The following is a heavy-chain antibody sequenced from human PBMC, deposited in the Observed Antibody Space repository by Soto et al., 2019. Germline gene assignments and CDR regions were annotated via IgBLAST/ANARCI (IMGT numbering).Heavy chain of an antibody. CDR3: AREKPYYYDSSGGYWFDP. D-gene: IGHD3-22*01. V-gene: IGHV4-30-4*01. Sequence: SETLSLNCTVSGGSISSGDYYWSWIRQPPGKGLEWIGYIFXSGSPYYNLSLKSRVTISVDTSKNQCSLKLSSVTAADTAVYYCAREKPYYYDSSGGYWFDPGGQGTLVTVSS. CDR2: IFXSGSP. J-gene: IGHJ5*02. CDR1: GGSISSGDYY.